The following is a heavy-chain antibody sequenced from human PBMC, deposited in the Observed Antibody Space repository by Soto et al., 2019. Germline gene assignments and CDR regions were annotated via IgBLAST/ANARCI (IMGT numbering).Heavy chain of an antibody. V-gene: IGHV1-69*06. CDR1: GCTFNSYA. CDR2: IIPIFGTA. D-gene: IGHD3-16*02. J-gene: IGHJ6*02. CDR3: ACYLGLTDYYYGMDV. Sequence: ASVKVSCKASGCTFNSYAISWVRQAPGQGLEWMGGIIPIFGTANYAQKFQGRVTITADKSTSTAYMDLSSLRSEDTAVYYCACYLGLTDYYYGMDVWGQGTTVTVSS.